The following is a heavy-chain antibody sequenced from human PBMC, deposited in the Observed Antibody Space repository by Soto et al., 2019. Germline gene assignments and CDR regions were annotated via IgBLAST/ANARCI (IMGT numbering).Heavy chain of an antibody. J-gene: IGHJ5*02. V-gene: IGHV3-48*01. CDR1: GFTFSTYS. CDR3: ARGIGGQARNWFDP. Sequence: EVQLVESGGGLVQPGGSLRLSCTDSGFTFSTYSMNWVRQAPGKGLEWVSYISSSSSTIYYAVSVKGRFTISRDNAKKSLYQRMYSLRAEDTAVYYCARGIGGQARNWFDPWGQGTLVTVSS. CDR2: ISSSSSTI. D-gene: IGHD1-26*01.